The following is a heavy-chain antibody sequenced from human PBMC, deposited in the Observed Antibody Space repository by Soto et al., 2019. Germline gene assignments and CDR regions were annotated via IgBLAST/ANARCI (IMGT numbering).Heavy chain of an antibody. CDR3: ARTYYYGSGSYRGGMDV. J-gene: IGHJ6*02. CDR1: GGSFSGYY. D-gene: IGHD3-10*01. Sequence: ASETLSLTCAVYGGSFSGYYWSWIRQPPGKGLEWIGEINHSGSTNYNPSLKSRVTISVDTSKNQFSLKLSSVTAADTAVYYCARTYYYGSGSYRGGMDVWGQGTTVTVSS. CDR2: INHSGST. V-gene: IGHV4-34*01.